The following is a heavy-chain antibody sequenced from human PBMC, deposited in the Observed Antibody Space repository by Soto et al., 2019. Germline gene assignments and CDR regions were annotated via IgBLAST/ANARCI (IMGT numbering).Heavy chain of an antibody. V-gene: IGHV3-23*01. Sequence: GGSLRLSCAASGFTFSSHAMTWVRQAPGKGLGWVSGISGSGTSTYYADSVRGRFTISRDSSKNTLYLQMSSLRAEDTALYYCAKGGKLERQGTQWYYYYYMDVWGKGTTVTVSS. D-gene: IGHD1-1*01. CDR1: GFTFSSHA. CDR3: AKGGKLERQGTQWYYYYYMDV. CDR2: ISGSGTST. J-gene: IGHJ6*03.